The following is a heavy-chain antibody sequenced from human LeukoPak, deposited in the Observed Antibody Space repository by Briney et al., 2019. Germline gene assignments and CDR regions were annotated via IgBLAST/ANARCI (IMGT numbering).Heavy chain of an antibody. CDR2: ISSGSSYT. CDR1: GFTFSSYS. CDR3: ARGDKYIAFSPPLQGFDY. D-gene: IGHD3-3*02. Sequence: GGSLRLSCAASGFTFSSYSMNWVRQAPGKGLEWVSSISSGSSYTYFADSVKGRFTISRNNAKNSLYLQMNSLRAEDTAVYYCARGDKYIAFSPPLQGFDYWGQGTLVTVSS. J-gene: IGHJ4*02. V-gene: IGHV3-21*01.